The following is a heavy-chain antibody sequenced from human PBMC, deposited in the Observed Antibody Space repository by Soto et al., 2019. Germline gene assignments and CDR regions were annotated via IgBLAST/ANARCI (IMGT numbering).Heavy chain of an antibody. Sequence: EVQLLESGGGLVQPGGSLRLSCAASGFTFSSYAMSWVRQAPGKGLEWVSTISSSGDSTYYTDSVKGRFTISRDNSKNTLYLQMNSLRAEDTAVYYCAKVGGGSYFDYWGQGTMVTVSS. D-gene: IGHD1-26*01. J-gene: IGHJ4*02. CDR1: GFTFSSYA. CDR2: ISSSGDST. V-gene: IGHV3-23*01. CDR3: AKVGGGSYFDY.